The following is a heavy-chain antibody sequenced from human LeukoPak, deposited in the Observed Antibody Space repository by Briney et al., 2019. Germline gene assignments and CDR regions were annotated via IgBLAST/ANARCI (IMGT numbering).Heavy chain of an antibody. CDR3: ARAGSRGAYFDY. CDR2: INPNSGGT. J-gene: IGHJ4*02. V-gene: IGHV1-2*02. D-gene: IGHD5-12*01. Sequence: ASVKVSCKASGYTFTSYGISWVRQAPGQGLEWMGWINPNSGGTNYAQKFQGRVTMTRDTSISTAYMELSRLRSDDTAVYYCARAGSRGAYFDYWGQGTLVTVSS. CDR1: GYTFTSYG.